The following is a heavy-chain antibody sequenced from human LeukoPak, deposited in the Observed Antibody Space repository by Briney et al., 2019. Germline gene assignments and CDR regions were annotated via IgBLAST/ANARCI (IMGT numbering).Heavy chain of an antibody. Sequence: GGSLRLSCVAAGFSVSGQWMSWVRQAPGKGLEWVATIKGDGSQKFYVDSVKGRFTISRDDADNSLQLQMNSLRDEDTAVYYCAKDVLEKWGQGTLVFVSS. V-gene: IGHV3-7*01. CDR3: AKDVLEK. J-gene: IGHJ4*02. CDR1: GFSVSGQW. CDR2: IKGDGSQK.